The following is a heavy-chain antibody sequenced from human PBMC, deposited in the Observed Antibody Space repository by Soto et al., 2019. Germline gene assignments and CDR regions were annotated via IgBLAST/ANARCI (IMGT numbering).Heavy chain of an antibody. J-gene: IGHJ5*02. Sequence: SETLSLTCNVPGGSIRRYYWSCIRHPPGKGLEWIGYIHYSGGTKYNPSPKSRVTISVDTSKNQCSLKLTSVTAEDKAVYFCARVPAVASTIPSLWFDPWGQGTLVTGS. CDR2: IHYSGGT. D-gene: IGHD6-19*01. CDR1: GGSIRRYY. V-gene: IGHV4-59*01. CDR3: ARVPAVASTIPSLWFDP.